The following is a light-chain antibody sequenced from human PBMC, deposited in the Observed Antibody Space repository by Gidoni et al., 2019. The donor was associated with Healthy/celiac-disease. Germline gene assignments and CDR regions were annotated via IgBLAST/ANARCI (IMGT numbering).Light chain of an antibody. J-gene: IGKJ2*01. CDR3: RQGYSAPYT. V-gene: IGKV1-39*01. CDR1: QSISSY. CDR2: AAS. Sequence: DIQMTQSPSSLSASVGDRVTITCRASQSISSYLNWYQQKPGKAPKLLIYAASSLQSGVPSRFSGSRTGTDFTLTIGSLQPEDYATYYCRQGYSAPYTFGQGTKLEIK.